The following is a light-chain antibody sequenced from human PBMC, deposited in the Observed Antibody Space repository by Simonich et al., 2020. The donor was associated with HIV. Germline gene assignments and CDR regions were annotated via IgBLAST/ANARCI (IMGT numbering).Light chain of an antibody. CDR2: DDS. CDR1: NIGSKS. Sequence: SYALTQPPSVSVAPGKTARITCGGNNIGSKSVNWYQQRPGQAPVLVVYDDSGRPSGVPERFAGSTSGNTATLTISRVEAGDEADYYCQVWDSSSDHLVFGGGTQLTVL. V-gene: IGLV3-21*03. J-gene: IGLJ7*01. CDR3: QVWDSSSDHLV.